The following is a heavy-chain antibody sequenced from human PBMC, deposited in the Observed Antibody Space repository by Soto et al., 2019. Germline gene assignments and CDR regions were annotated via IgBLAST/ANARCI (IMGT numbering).Heavy chain of an antibody. CDR2: IYYSGYT. V-gene: IGHV4-59*08. D-gene: IGHD3-9*01. CDR1: GASLHNYY. Sequence: SETLSLTCTVSGASLHNYYWSWIRQPPGKGLEWIGYIYYSGYTNYNPSLKSRLTILVDTSKNLFSLTLSSVTAADTALYYCARHEGFRYSGNCSDPWGQGTLVTVSS. CDR3: ARHEGFRYSGNCSDP. J-gene: IGHJ5*02.